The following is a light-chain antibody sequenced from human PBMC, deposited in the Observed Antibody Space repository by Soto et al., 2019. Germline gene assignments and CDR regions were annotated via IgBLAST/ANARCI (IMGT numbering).Light chain of an antibody. CDR3: QQYHRSSST. CDR2: DAS. Sequence: DIQMTQSPSTLSASVGDRVTITCRASQSLNNDLAWYQQKPGKAPNLLIYDASTLERGAPSRFSGTGSGTEFTLAINSLQPDDFATYYCQQYHRSSSTFGQGTRLEIK. CDR1: QSLNND. J-gene: IGKJ5*01. V-gene: IGKV1-5*01.